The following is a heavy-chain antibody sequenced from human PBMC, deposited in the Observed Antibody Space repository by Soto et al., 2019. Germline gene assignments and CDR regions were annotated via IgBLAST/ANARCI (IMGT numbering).Heavy chain of an antibody. CDR3: ARDTLSIGYSSGWYDY. D-gene: IGHD6-19*01. J-gene: IGHJ4*02. Sequence: SETLSLTCTVSGGSISSYYWSWIRQPAGKGLEWIGRIYTSGSTNYNPSLKSRVTMSVDTSKNQFSLKLSSVTAADTAGYYCARDTLSIGYSSGWYDYWGQGTLVTVSS. CDR2: IYTSGST. V-gene: IGHV4-4*07. CDR1: GGSISSYY.